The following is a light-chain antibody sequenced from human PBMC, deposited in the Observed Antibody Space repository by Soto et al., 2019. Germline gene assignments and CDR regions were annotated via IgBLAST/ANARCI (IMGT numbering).Light chain of an antibody. CDR2: DVS. V-gene: IGLV2-14*01. CDR3: SSYTTSSTLGV. Sequence: QSALTQPASVSGSPGQSITISCTGTGSDVGSYNYVSWYQQHPGKAPKLLIYDVSNRPSGVSNRFSGSKSGNTASLTISGLQAEDEADYYCSSYTTSSTLGVFGGGTQLTVL. CDR1: GSDVGSYNY. J-gene: IGLJ2*01.